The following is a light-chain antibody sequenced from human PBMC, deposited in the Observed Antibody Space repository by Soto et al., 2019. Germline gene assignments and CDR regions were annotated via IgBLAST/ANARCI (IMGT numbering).Light chain of an antibody. CDR3: QQSYTTPIT. Sequence: SQMPQSPSSLSASVGDRVIITCRASQTISSHLNWYQQKPGKAPNLLVYAASSLQGGVPSRFTGSGSGTDFTLTISSLQPEDFATYFCQQSYTTPITFGQGTLLEIK. CDR1: QTISSH. CDR2: AAS. J-gene: IGKJ5*01. V-gene: IGKV1-39*01.